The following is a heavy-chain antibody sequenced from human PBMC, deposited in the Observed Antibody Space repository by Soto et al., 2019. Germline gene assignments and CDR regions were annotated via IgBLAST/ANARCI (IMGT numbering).Heavy chain of an antibody. CDR2: ISRDGGTK. CDR3: TGEVASVY. V-gene: IGHV3-30*03. CDR1: GFTVSSYG. Sequence: QVQLVESGGGVVQPGRSLRLSCAVSGFTVSSYGMHWVRQAPGKGLEWVAVISRDGGTKFYVDSVKGRFTISKDNSRKTLVLEMDRLRSDDMAVYYCTGEVASVYWGPGTLVTVCS. D-gene: IGHD2-8*02. J-gene: IGHJ4*02.